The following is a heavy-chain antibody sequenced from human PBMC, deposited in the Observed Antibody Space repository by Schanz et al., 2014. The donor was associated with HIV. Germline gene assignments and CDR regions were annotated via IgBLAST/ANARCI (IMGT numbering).Heavy chain of an antibody. Sequence: EVQLLESGGGLVQPGGSLRLSCAASGFTFSSYAMSWVRQAPDKGLGWVSAISGSSNTYSADSVKGRFTISRDNSKNTLQRQMSSLRAEDTAVYYCALSRPSGYGGSWYFDLWGRGTLVAVSS. CDR2: ISGSSNT. V-gene: IGHV3-23*01. CDR1: GFTFSSYA. CDR3: ALSRPSGYGGSWYFDL. J-gene: IGHJ2*01. D-gene: IGHD2-15*01.